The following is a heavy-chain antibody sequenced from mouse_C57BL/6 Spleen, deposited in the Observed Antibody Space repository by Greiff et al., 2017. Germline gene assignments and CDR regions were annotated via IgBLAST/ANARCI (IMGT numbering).Heavy chain of an antibody. D-gene: IGHD1-1*01. Sequence: VQLQQPGAELVRPGSSVKLSCKASGYTFTSYWMHWVKQRPIQGLEWIGNIDPSDSETHYNQKFKDKATLTVDKSSSTAYMQLSSLTSEDSAFYYCARSSVYGSSYDFDYWGQGTTLTVSS. J-gene: IGHJ2*01. CDR1: GYTFTSYW. CDR3: ARSSVYGSSYDFDY. CDR2: IDPSDSET. V-gene: IGHV1-52*01.